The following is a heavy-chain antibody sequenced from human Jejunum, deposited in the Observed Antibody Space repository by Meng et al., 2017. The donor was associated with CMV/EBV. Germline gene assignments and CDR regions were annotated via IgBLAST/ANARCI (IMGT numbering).Heavy chain of an antibody. CDR2: IRGSGSTI. D-gene: IGHD3-10*01. V-gene: IGHV3-11*01. J-gene: IGHJ6*02. Sequence: CAPSAFTFRDSSMGCIRQAPGKGLEWVSYIRGSGSTISYADSVKGRFTISRDNAKNSLYLQMNTLRAADPAVYYCARARGSGRGVWGQGTTVTVSS. CDR3: ARARGSGRGV. CDR1: AFTFRDSS.